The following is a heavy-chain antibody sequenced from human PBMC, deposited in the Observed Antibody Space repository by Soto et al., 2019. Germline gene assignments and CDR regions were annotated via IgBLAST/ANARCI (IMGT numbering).Heavy chain of an antibody. CDR1: GGSISGYY. CDR3: ARYKCWIGQADY. J-gene: IGHJ4*02. CDR2: IYYSRNT. Sequence: QVQLQESGPGLVKPSETLSLTCTVSGGSISGYYWGWIRQSPGKRLEWIGYIYYSRNTHYNPPPKRRVTVVVDTYKNHFSLTLSSVTAADTAVYHCARYKCWIGQADYWGQGTLVTVSS. D-gene: IGHD3-3*01. V-gene: IGHV4-59*01.